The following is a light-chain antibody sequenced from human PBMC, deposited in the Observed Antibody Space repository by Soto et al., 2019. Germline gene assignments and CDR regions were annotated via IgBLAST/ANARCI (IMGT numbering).Light chain of an antibody. CDR2: KAS. V-gene: IGKV1-5*03. CDR1: QTISSW. CDR3: QHYNSYSEA. J-gene: IGKJ1*01. Sequence: MTQSPSTLSGSVGDRVTITCRASQTISSWLAWYQQKPGKAPKLLIYKASTLKSGVPSRFSGSGSGTEFTLTISSLQPDDFATDYCQHYNSYSEAFGQGTKVELK.